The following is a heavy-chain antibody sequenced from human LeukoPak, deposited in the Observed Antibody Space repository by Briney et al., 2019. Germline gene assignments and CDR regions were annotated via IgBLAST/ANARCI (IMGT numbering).Heavy chain of an antibody. CDR2: TYYRSKWYN. Sequence: SQTLSLTCAISGDSVSSNSAAWNWIRQSPSRGLEWLGRTYYRSKWYNDYAVSVKSRITINPDTSKNQFSLQLNSVTLEDTAVYYCARSKMVRGVIITYAFDIWGQGTMVTVSS. CDR3: ARSKMVRGVIITYAFDI. J-gene: IGHJ3*02. CDR1: GDSVSSNSAA. D-gene: IGHD3-10*01. V-gene: IGHV6-1*01.